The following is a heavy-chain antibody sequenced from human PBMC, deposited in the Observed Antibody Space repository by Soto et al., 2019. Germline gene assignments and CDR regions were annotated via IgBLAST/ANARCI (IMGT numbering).Heavy chain of an antibody. Sequence: PSETLSLTCSVSGGSISSGDSYWSWIRQHPGRGLEWIGYIYSSGSTSYNSSLKSRVAISVDTSNNQFSLNLSSVTAADTAVYYCARISRLHYPGYFDFWRRGILVTVSS. CDR3: ARISRLHYPGYFDF. CDR2: IYSSGST. J-gene: IGHJ4*02. V-gene: IGHV4-31*03. CDR1: GGSISSGDSY. D-gene: IGHD6-6*01.